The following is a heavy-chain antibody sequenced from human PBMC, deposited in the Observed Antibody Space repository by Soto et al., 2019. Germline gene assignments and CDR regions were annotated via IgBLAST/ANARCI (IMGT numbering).Heavy chain of an antibody. CDR2: IIHIFGTA. CDR1: GGTFSSYA. J-gene: IGHJ2*01. V-gene: IGHV1-69*01. CDR3: SRGHRLGVVQAAMLGYFDL. Sequence: QVQLVQSGAEVKKPGSSVKVSCKASGGTFSSYAISWVRQAPGQGLEWMGGIIHIFGTANYAQKFQGRVTITADESTSTAYMELSSLRSEDTAVYYCSRGHRLGVVQAAMLGYFDLWGRGTLVTVSS. D-gene: IGHD2-2*01.